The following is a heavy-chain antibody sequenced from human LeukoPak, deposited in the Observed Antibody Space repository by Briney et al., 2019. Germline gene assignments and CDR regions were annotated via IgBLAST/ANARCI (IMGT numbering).Heavy chain of an antibody. D-gene: IGHD4-23*01. J-gene: IGHJ4*02. CDR2: ISGSGGST. Sequence: GGSLRLSCAASGFTFSSYAMSWVRQAPGKGLEWVSAISGSGGSTYYADSVKGRFTISRDNSKNTLYLQMNSLRAEDTAVYYCAKFLDYGGNPGGDYWGQGTLVTVSS. CDR3: AKFLDYGGNPGGDY. CDR1: GFTFSSYA. V-gene: IGHV3-23*01.